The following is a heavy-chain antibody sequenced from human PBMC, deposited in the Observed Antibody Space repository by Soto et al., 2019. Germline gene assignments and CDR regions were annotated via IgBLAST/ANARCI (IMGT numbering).Heavy chain of an antibody. CDR3: ARGLVSREPSFTYLDY. J-gene: IGHJ4*02. CDR2: INHSGST. CDR1: GGSFSGYY. V-gene: IGHV4-34*01. Sequence: PSETLSLTCAVYGGSFSGYYWSWIRQPPGKGLEWIGEINHSGSTNYNPSLKSRVTISIDTSKNQFSLKLSSVTAADTAVYYCARGLVSREPSFTYLDYWGQGTLVTVSS. D-gene: IGHD1-1*01.